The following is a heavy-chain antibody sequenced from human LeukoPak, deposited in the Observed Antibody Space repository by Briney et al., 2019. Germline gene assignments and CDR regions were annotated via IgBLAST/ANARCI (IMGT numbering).Heavy chain of an antibody. CDR1: GFTFSAYA. CDR2: INSNGGSA. CDR3: VKETFTVTSPFDS. V-gene: IGHV3-64D*09. Sequence: GGSLRLSCSASGFTFSAYAMHWVRQAPGKGLEYVSAINSNGGSAYYADSVKGRFTISRDNSKNTVFLQMSSLRVEDTAVYYCVKETFTVTSPFDSWGQGTQVTVSS. D-gene: IGHD3-16*01. J-gene: IGHJ4*02.